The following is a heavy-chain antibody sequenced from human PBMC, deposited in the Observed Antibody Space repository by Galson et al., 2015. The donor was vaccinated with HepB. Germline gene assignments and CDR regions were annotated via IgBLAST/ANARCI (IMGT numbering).Heavy chain of an antibody. J-gene: IGHJ5*02. CDR3: ARVGGEAAAGTVWFDP. CDR2: IIPIFGTA. CDR1: GGTFSSYA. V-gene: IGHV1-69*13. Sequence: SVKVSCKASGGTFSSYAISWVRQAPGQGLEWMGGIIPIFGTANYAQKFQRRVTITADESTSTAYMELSSLRSGDTAVYYCARVGGEAAAGTVWFDPWGQGTLVTVSS. D-gene: IGHD6-13*01.